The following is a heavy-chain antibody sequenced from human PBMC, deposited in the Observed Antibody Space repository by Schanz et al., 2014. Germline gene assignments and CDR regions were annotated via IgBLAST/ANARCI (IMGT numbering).Heavy chain of an antibody. V-gene: IGHV3-11*01. Sequence: QVQLVESGGGLVKPGGSLRLSCAASGFTFSDYYMNWIRQAPGKGLEWVSYISNSGYTIYYADSVKGRFTISRDNAKTSLYRQINSLRPEATAVYYCARAPPPYSSSPYYWYYGMDVWGQGTTVTVSS. CDR3: ARAPPPYSSSPYYWYYGMDV. CDR1: GFTFSDYY. D-gene: IGHD6-6*01. CDR2: ISNSGYTI. J-gene: IGHJ6*02.